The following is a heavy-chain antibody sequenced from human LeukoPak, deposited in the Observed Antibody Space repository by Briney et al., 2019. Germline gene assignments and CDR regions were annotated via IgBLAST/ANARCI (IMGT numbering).Heavy chain of an antibody. D-gene: IGHD2-2*01. V-gene: IGHV4-34*01. CDR2: INHSGST. CDR3: ARENCSSTSCYARWFDP. Sequence: SETLSLTCAVYGGSFSGYYWSWIRQPPGKGLEWIGEINHSGSTNYNPSLKSRVTISVDTSKNQFSLKLSSVTAADTAVYYCARENCSSTSCYARWFDPWGQGTLVTVSS. J-gene: IGHJ5*02. CDR1: GGSFSGYY.